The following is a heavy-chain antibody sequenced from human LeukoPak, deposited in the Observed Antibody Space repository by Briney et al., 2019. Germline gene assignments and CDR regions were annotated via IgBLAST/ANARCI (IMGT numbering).Heavy chain of an antibody. V-gene: IGHV1-69*05. CDR2: IIPIFGTA. Sequence: SVKVSCKASGGTFSSYAISWVRQAPGQGLEWMGGIIPIFGTANYAQKFRGRVTITTDESTSTAYMELSSLRSEDTAVYYCARVPLDDSSGYYFDYWGQGTLVTVSS. CDR1: GGTFSSYA. J-gene: IGHJ4*02. D-gene: IGHD3-22*01. CDR3: ARVPLDDSSGYYFDY.